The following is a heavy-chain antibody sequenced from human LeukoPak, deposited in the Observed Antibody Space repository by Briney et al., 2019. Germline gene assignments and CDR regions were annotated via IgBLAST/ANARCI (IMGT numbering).Heavy chain of an antibody. CDR3: ARGGIAVAGLDY. J-gene: IGHJ4*02. D-gene: IGHD6-19*01. Sequence: ASETLSLTCAVYGGSFSGYYWSGIRQPPGKGLEWIGEINHSGSTNYNPSLKSRVAISVDTSKNQFSLKLSSVTAADTAVYYCARGGIAVAGLDYWGQGTLVTVSS. CDR1: GGSFSGYY. CDR2: INHSGST. V-gene: IGHV4-34*01.